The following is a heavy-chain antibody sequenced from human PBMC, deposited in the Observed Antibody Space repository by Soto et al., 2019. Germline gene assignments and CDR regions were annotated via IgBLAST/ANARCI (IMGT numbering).Heavy chain of an antibody. CDR1: GGSISSSNW. CDR2: IYHSGST. CDR3: ASTYYYDSSGYGWSGY. V-gene: IGHV4-4*02. Sequence: QVQLQESGPGLVKPSGTLSLTCAVSGGSISSSNWWSWVRQPPGKGLERIGEIYHSGSTNYNPSLKSRVTISVDKSKNQFSLKLSSVTAADTAVYYCASTYYYDSSGYGWSGYWGQGTLVTVSS. D-gene: IGHD3-22*01. J-gene: IGHJ4*02.